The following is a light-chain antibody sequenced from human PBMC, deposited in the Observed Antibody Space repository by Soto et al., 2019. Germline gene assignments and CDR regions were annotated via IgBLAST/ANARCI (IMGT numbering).Light chain of an antibody. V-gene: IGLV2-14*01. Sequence: QSALTQPASVSGSPGQSITIPCTGTSSDVGGYDYVSWYQQHPGKAPKLVIYEVVKRPSGVSNRFSGSKSGNTASLTVSGLQADDEADYYCSAYAGSNTFVFGTGTKLTVL. CDR3: SAYAGSNTFV. CDR2: EVV. CDR1: SSDVGGYDY. J-gene: IGLJ1*01.